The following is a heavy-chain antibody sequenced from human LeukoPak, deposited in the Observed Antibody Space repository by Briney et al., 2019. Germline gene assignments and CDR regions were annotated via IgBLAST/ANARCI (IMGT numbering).Heavy chain of an antibody. D-gene: IGHD5-18*01. CDR2: IKQDGSEK. CDR3: ARDSIQLWRYGMDV. V-gene: IGHV3-7*01. Sequence: PGGSLRLSCAASGFTFSSYWMSWVRQAPGKGLEWVANIKQDGSEKYYVDSVKGRFTISRDNAKNSLYLQTNSLRAEDTAVYYCARDSIQLWRYGMDVWGQGTTVTVSS. CDR1: GFTFSSYW. J-gene: IGHJ6*02.